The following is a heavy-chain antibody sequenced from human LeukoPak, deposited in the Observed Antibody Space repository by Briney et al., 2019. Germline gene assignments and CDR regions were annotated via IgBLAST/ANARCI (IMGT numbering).Heavy chain of an antibody. V-gene: IGHV3-74*01. CDR1: GFTFSSYW. CDR2: INGDGSST. CDR3: ARDLRSPSDTNIAIDY. Sequence: GGSLRLSCAASGFTFSSYWMHWVRQTPGKGLVWVSRINGDGSSTVSADSVKGRFTVSRDNAMNTLYLQMNSLRAEDTAVYYCARDLRSPSDTNIAIDYWGQGTLVTVSS. J-gene: IGHJ4*02.